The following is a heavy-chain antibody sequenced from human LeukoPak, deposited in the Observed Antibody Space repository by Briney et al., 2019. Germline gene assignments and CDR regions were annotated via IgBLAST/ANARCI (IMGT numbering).Heavy chain of an antibody. CDR1: GFTFTTYW. CDR2: IKQDGSEK. D-gene: IGHD3-10*01. Sequence: GGSLRLSCAASGFTFTTYWMAWVRQFPGKGLEWVANIKQDGSEKYYVDSVKGRFTISRDNAKNSLYLQMNSLRAEDTAVYYCARDQRKKSGMVRGVIILGYYYYMDVWGKGTTATISS. CDR3: ARDQRKKSGMVRGVIILGYYYYMDV. V-gene: IGHV3-7*01. J-gene: IGHJ6*03.